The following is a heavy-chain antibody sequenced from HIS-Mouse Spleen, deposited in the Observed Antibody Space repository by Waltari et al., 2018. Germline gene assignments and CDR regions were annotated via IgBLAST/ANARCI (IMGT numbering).Heavy chain of an antibody. CDR2: ISYDGSNK. V-gene: IGHV3-30*04. Sequence: QVQLVESGGGVVQPGRSLRLSCAASGSTFSSCAMHWVRQAPGKGLEWVAVISYDGSNKYYADSVKGRFTISRDNSKNTLYLQMNSLRAEDTAVYYCARDGGAAQAFDIWGQGTMVTVSS. D-gene: IGHD6-6*01. J-gene: IGHJ3*02. CDR1: GSTFSSCA. CDR3: ARDGGAAQAFDI.